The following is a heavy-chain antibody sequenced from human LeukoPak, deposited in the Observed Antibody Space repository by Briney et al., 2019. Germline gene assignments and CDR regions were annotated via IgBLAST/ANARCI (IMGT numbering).Heavy chain of an antibody. V-gene: IGHV4-4*07. Sequence: SETLSLTCTVSGGSISSYYWSWIRQPAGKGLEWIGRIYTSGSTNYNPSLKSRVTMSVDTSKNQFSLKLSSVAAADTAVYYCARDYCAGGACFGRWFDPWGQGTLVTVSS. CDR1: GGSISSYY. CDR2: IYTSGST. CDR3: ARDYCAGGACFGRWFDP. J-gene: IGHJ5*02. D-gene: IGHD2-21*02.